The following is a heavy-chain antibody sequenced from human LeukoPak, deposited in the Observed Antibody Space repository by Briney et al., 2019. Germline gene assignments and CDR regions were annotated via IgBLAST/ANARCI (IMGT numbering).Heavy chain of an antibody. J-gene: IGHJ4*02. CDR2: INHSGST. D-gene: IGHD5-12*01. CDR1: GGSFSGYY. Sequence: SETLSLTCAVYGGSFSGYYWSWIRQPPGKGLEWIGEINHSGSTNYNPSLKSRVTISVDTSKNQFSLKLSSVTAADTAVYYCXRGHSLRRFVSGXDPKYYFDYWGQGTLVTVSS. CDR3: XRGHSLRRFVSGXDPKYYFDY. V-gene: IGHV4-34*01.